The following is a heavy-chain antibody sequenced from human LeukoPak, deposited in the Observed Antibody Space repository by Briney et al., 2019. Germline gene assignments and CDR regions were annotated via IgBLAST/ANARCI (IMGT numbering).Heavy chain of an antibody. CDR2: MNPNSGNT. J-gene: IGHJ3*02. D-gene: IGHD4-17*01. Sequence: ASVKVSCKASGYTFTSYDINWVRQATGQGLEWIGWMNPNSGNTGYAQKFQGRVTITRNTSISTAYMELSSLRSEDTAVYYCARGYGDYETDAFDIWGQGTMVTVSS. CDR1: GYTFTSYD. CDR3: ARGYGDYETDAFDI. V-gene: IGHV1-8*03.